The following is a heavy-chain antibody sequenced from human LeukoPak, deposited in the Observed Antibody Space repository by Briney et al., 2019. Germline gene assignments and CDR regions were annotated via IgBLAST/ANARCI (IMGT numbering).Heavy chain of an antibody. CDR2: IYYSGST. D-gene: IGHD3-10*01. CDR1: GGSISSYY. CDR3: ARLSGISAFDI. J-gene: IGHJ3*02. V-gene: IGHV4-59*01. Sequence: SETLSLTCTVSGGSISSYYWSWIRQPPGKGLEWIGYIYYSGSTNYNPSLKSRVTISVDTSKNQFSLKLSSVTAADTAVYYCARLSGISAFDIWGQGTMVTVSS.